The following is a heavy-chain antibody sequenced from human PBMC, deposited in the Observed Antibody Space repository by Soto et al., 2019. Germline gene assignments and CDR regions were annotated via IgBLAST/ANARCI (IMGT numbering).Heavy chain of an antibody. J-gene: IGHJ4*02. V-gene: IGHV1-18*01. CDR1: GYTFTSYG. CDR2: ISAYNGNT. Sequence: ASVKVSCKASGYTFTSYGISWVRQAPGQGLEWMGWISAYNGNTNYAQKLQGRVTMTTDTSTSTAYMELRSLRSDDTAVYYCARDLLTGYSSGLGYFDYWGQGTLVTVSS. D-gene: IGHD6-19*01. CDR3: ARDLLTGYSSGLGYFDY.